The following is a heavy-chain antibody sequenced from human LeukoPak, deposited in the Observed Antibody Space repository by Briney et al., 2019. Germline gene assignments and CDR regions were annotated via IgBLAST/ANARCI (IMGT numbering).Heavy chain of an antibody. CDR2: VYYSGST. D-gene: IGHD5-24*01. CDR1: GGSISNYF. J-gene: IGHJ4*02. V-gene: IGHV4-59*08. Sequence: SETLSLTCTVSGGSISNYFWSWIRQPPGKGPEWIGYVYYSGSTDYNPSPKSRVTISIDTSKNQFSLKLSSVTAADTAVYYCARGRWLQLPDYWGQGTLVTVSS. CDR3: ARGRWLQLPDY.